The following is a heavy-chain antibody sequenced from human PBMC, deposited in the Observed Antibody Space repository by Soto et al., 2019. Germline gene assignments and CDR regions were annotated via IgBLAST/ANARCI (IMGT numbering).Heavy chain of an antibody. Sequence: QVQLVQSGAEVKKPGASVKVSCKASGYMFTSYHIYWMRQATRQGLEWMGWVSPSSGDTGYAQKFQGRVTLTRDTSVRTAYMELSSLRSEDTAVYYCARDVYGSGIRFGMDVWGQGTTVTVSS. V-gene: IGHV1-8*01. CDR1: GYMFTSYH. J-gene: IGHJ6*02. CDR3: ARDVYGSGIRFGMDV. D-gene: IGHD3-10*01. CDR2: VSPSSGDT.